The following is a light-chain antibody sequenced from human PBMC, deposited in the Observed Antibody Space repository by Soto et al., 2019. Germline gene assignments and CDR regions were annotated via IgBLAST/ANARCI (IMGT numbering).Light chain of an antibody. CDR1: SGSVSTSFH. V-gene: IGLV8-61*01. CDR3: VLYMGSGIWV. Sequence: QAVVTQEPSFSVSPGGTVTLTCALSSGSVSTSFHPSWYRQTPGQAPRTLIYSTNTRSSGVPDRFSGSILGNKAALTITGAQADDESDDYCVLYMGSGIWVFGGGTKLTVL. CDR2: STN. J-gene: IGLJ3*02.